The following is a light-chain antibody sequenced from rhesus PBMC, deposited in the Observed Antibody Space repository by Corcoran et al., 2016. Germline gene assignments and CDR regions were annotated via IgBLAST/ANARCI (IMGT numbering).Light chain of an antibody. J-gene: IGKJ1*01. CDR2: KAS. CDR3: LEYSTSPWT. V-gene: IGKV1-22*01. Sequence: DIQMTQSPSSLSASVGDTVTITCRASQSVSSWLDWYQQKPGKAPNLLIYKASSLQSGVPSRFSGNGSGTEFTLTIYSLQPEDFATYYCLEYSTSPWTFGQGTKVEIK. CDR1: QSVSSW.